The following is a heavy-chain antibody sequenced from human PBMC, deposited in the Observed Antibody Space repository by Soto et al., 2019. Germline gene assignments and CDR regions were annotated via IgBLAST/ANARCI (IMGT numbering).Heavy chain of an antibody. J-gene: IGHJ4*02. CDR2: MNPNTGYT. Sequence: ASVKVSCKASGDTFTTYDINWVRQASGQGLEWMGWMNPNTGYTGYAQKFQGRVTMTRNTSISTAYMDLSSLRSEDTAVYYSARGVIAASGPHYFDSWGQGTLVTV. CDR1: GDTFTTYD. CDR3: ARGVIAASGPHYFDS. V-gene: IGHV1-8*01. D-gene: IGHD6-13*01.